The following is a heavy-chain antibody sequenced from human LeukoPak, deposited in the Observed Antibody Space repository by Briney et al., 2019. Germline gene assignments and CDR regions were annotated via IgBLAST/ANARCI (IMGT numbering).Heavy chain of an antibody. CDR3: ARDIKGAVVVPAARRDAFDI. CDR2: INHSGST. CDR1: GGSFSGYY. D-gene: IGHD2-2*01. J-gene: IGHJ3*02. Sequence: SETLSLTCAVYGGSFSGYYWSWIRQPPGKGLEWIGEINHSGSTNYNPSLKSRVTISVDTSKNQFSLKLSSVTAADTAVYYCARDIKGAVVVPAARRDAFDIWGQGTMVTVSS. V-gene: IGHV4-34*01.